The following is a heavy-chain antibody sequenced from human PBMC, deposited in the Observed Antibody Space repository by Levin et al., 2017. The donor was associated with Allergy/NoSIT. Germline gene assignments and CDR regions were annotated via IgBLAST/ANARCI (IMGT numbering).Heavy chain of an antibody. V-gene: IGHV4-59*08. CDR3: ARLQPPNPYCSSTSCYTGSIDY. CDR1: GGSISSYY. Sequence: PSETLSLTCTVSGGSISSYYWSWIRQPPGKGLEWIGYIYYSGSTNYNPSLKSRVTISVDTSKNQFSLKLSSVTAADTAVYYCARLQPPNPYCSSTSCYTGSIDYWGQGTLVTVSS. D-gene: IGHD2-2*02. J-gene: IGHJ4*02. CDR2: IYYSGST.